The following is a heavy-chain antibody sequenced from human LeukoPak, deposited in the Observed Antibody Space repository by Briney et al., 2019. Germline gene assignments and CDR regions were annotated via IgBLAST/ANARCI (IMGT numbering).Heavy chain of an antibody. D-gene: IGHD3-22*01. CDR2: IYYSGST. J-gene: IGHJ4*02. CDR3: AKLRYDSSGYYYDY. CDR1: GGSISSYY. V-gene: IGHV4-59*08. Sequence: PSETLSLTCTVSGGSISSYYWSWIRQPPGNGLEWIGYIYYSGSTNYNPSLKSRVTISVDTSKNQFSLKLSSVTAADTAVYYCAKLRYDSSGYYYDYWGQGTLVTVSS.